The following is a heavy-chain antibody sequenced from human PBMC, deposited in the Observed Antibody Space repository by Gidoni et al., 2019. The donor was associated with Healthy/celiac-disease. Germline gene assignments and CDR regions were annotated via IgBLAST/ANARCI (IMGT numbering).Heavy chain of an antibody. V-gene: IGHV3-30*18. D-gene: IGHD2-2*02. Sequence: QVQLGASGGGVVQSGRSRRRSCAASGGTVRSYCMHWVRQAPGKGLECVAVISYDGSTNYYADSVKGRFTISRDNSKNTLYLQMNSLSAEDTAVYYCAKEKVPAAIIAYFDYWGQGTLVTVSS. CDR2: ISYDGSTN. J-gene: IGHJ4*02. CDR1: GGTVRSYC. CDR3: AKEKVPAAIIAYFDY.